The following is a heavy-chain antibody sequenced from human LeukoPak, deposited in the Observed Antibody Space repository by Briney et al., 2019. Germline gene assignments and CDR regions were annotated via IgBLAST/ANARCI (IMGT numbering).Heavy chain of an antibody. V-gene: IGHV3-15*01. Sequence: GGSLRLSCAASGFIFSNAGMSWVRKAPGKGLEGVGRIKSKTDGGTTDYAAPVKGRFTISRDDSKNTLYLQMNSLKTEDTAVYYCTTDTWIAAAGTTFDIWGQGTMVTVSS. J-gene: IGHJ3*02. CDR3: TTDTWIAAAGTTFDI. CDR1: GFIFSNAG. D-gene: IGHD6-13*01. CDR2: IKSKTDGGTT.